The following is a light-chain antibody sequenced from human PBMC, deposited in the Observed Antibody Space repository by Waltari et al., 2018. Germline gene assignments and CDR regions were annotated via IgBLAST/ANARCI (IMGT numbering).Light chain of an antibody. CDR1: RSNIGAGYD. CDR3: QSYDNTSGSI. V-gene: IGLV1-40*01. Sequence: QSGLTQPPSASGAPGQRVTISCTGSRSNIGAGYDVHWYQLFPGTAPKLLIYGNGNRPSGVPDRFSGSKSGTSASLAITGLQAEDEADYYCQSYDNTSGSIFGGGTKLTVL. CDR2: GNG. J-gene: IGLJ2*01.